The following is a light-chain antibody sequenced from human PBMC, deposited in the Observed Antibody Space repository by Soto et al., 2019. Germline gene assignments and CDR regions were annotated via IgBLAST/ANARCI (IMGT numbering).Light chain of an antibody. CDR1: QSVTTN. CDR2: GAF. J-gene: IGKJ2*01. Sequence: ETGLTQSPATLSVSPGERATFSCKASQSVTTNLAWYQQKPGQVPRLLIYGAFTRATGIPARFSGSGSGTELTLSISSLQSEDFAIYHCQQYHSWPHTFGQGTKLEIK. CDR3: QQYHSWPHT. V-gene: IGKV3-15*01.